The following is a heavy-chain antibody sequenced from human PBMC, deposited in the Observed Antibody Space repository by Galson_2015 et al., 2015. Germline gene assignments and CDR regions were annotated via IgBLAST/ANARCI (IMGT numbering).Heavy chain of an antibody. Sequence: SVKVSCKASRYTFTSYAMNWVRQAPGQGLEWMGWINTNTGNPTYAQGFTGRFVFSLDTSVSTAYLQISSLKAEDTAVYYCARAGALHESNEEDYWGQGTLVTVSS. D-gene: IGHD3-10*01. V-gene: IGHV7-4-1*02. CDR1: RYTFTSYA. CDR2: INTNTGNP. CDR3: ARAGALHESNEEDY. J-gene: IGHJ4*02.